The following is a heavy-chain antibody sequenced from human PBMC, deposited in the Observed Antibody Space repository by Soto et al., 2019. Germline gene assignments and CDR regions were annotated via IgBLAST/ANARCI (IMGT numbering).Heavy chain of an antibody. CDR3: ARRLSLSITGRKRGLFDY. V-gene: IGHV4-34*01. Sequence: PSETLSLTCAVYGGSFSCYYWSWIRQPPGKGLEWIGEINHSGSTNYNPSLKSRVTISVDTSKNQFSLKLSSVTAADTAVYYCARRLSLSITGRKRGLFDYWGQGTLVTVSS. D-gene: IGHD1-20*01. CDR2: INHSGST. J-gene: IGHJ4*02. CDR1: GGSFSCYY.